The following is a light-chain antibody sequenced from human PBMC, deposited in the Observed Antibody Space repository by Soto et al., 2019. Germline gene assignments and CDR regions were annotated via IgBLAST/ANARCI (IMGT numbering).Light chain of an antibody. Sequence: DIHMTQSPSPLSSSIGDRVTITCRASHSLNGRLAWYRQRPGHAPDLLIYDVSTLENGVPSRFSGTGSETEFTLSISSLQPDDVATYYCQHDNYYSTFGPGTTVEIK. CDR3: QHDNYYST. J-gene: IGKJ1*01. CDR1: HSLNGR. CDR2: DVS. V-gene: IGKV1-5*01.